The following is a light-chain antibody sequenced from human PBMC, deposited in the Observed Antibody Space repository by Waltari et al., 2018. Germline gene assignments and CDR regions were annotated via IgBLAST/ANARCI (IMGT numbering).Light chain of an antibody. CDR2: DIS. V-gene: IGKV1-16*01. J-gene: IGKJ4*01. CDR3: QHYYYYPFT. Sequence: DIQLTQSPSSLSASVVDRVTINCRASQDINGALAWFQHQPGKAPKTLIYDISTRQSGVPSRFGGSGSGTDFTLTIDSLQPDDFATYYCQHYYYYPFTFGGGTKVEVK. CDR1: QDINGA.